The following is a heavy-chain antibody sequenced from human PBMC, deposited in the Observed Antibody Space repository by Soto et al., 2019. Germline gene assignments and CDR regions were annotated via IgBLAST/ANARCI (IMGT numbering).Heavy chain of an antibody. J-gene: IGHJ6*02. V-gene: IGHV1-69*12. D-gene: IGHD5-12*01. CDR2: IIPIFGTA. CDR3: ATHPMATITFSHGMDV. CDR1: GGTFSSYA. Sequence: QVQLVQSGAEVKKPGSSVKVSCKASGGTFSSYAISWVRQAPGQGLEWMGGIIPIFGTANYAQKFQGRVTIAADESTSTAYMELSSLRSEDTAVDYCATHPMATITFSHGMDVWGQGTTVTVSS.